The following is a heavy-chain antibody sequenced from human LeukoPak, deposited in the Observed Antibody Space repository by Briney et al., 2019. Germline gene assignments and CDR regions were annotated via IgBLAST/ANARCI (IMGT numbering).Heavy chain of an antibody. Sequence: SSETLSLTCTVSGASISSSYWSWIRQPPGKGLEWIGYIYYTGGTNYNPSLRSRVATSIDPSKNHFSLKLNSVTAADTVVYYCARASGDYGDLYWYFDLWGRGTLVTVSS. CDR3: ARASGDYGDLYWYFDL. CDR2: IYYTGGT. V-gene: IGHV4-59*01. D-gene: IGHD4-17*01. J-gene: IGHJ2*01. CDR1: GASISSSY.